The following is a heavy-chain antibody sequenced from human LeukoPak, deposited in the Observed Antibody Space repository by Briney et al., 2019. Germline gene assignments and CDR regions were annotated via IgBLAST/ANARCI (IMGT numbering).Heavy chain of an antibody. Sequence: GGSLRLSCAASGFTFSSYAMSWVRQAPGKGLEWVSAISGSGGSTYYADSVKGRFTISRDNSKNTLYLQMNSLRAEDTAVYYCAKGRAIFGVADYYHMDVWGKGTTVTVSS. V-gene: IGHV3-23*01. CDR2: ISGSGGST. CDR3: AKGRAIFGVADYYHMDV. J-gene: IGHJ6*03. CDR1: GFTFSSYA. D-gene: IGHD3-3*01.